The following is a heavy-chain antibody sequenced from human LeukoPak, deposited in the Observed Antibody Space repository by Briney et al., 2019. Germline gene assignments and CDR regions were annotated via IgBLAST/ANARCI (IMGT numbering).Heavy chain of an antibody. D-gene: IGHD4-23*01. J-gene: IGHJ4*02. V-gene: IGHV3-30*18. CDR2: ISNDGNKK. Sequence: GGSLRLSCAASGFIFSNYGTHWVRQAPGKGLEWVAGISNDGNKKYYADSVKGRFIISRDNSKNTLYLQMNSLRAEDTAVYYCAKDWYSFTVVTPFSHWGQGTLVTVSS. CDR1: GFIFSNYG. CDR3: AKDWYSFTVVTPFSH.